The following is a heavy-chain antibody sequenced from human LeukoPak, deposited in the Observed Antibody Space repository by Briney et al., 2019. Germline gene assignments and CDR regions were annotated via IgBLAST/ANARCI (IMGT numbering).Heavy chain of an antibody. J-gene: IGHJ5*02. V-gene: IGHV4-59*01. CDR3: ARGRDWGSNWFDP. CDR2: IYYSGST. Sequence: SETLSLTCTVSGGSISSYYWSWIRQPPGKGLEWIGYIYYSGSTNYNPSLKSRVTISVDTSKNQFSLKLSSVTAADTAVYYCARGRDWGSNWFDPWGQGTLVTVSS. D-gene: IGHD7-27*01. CDR1: GGSISSYY.